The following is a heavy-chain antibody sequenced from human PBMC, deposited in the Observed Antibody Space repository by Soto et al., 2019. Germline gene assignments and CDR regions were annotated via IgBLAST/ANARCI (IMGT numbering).Heavy chain of an antibody. CDR1: GGTFSSYA. J-gene: IGHJ4*02. Sequence: ASVKVSCQPSGGTFSSYAISWVRQAPGQGLEWMGGIIPIFGTAKYAQKFQGRVTITRDTSASTAYMELSSLRSEDTAVYSCARGRSSWYCRSASCPYYFDYWGVGTLVTVSA. V-gene: IGHV1-69*05. CDR2: IIPIFGTA. CDR3: ARGRSSWYCRSASCPYYFDY. D-gene: IGHD2-2*01.